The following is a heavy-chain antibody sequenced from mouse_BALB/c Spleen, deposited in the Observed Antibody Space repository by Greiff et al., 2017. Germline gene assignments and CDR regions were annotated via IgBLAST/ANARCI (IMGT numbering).Heavy chain of an antibody. CDR2: ITPSTGYT. CDR3: AYYYGSSPFAY. CDR1: GYTFTSYW. J-gene: IGHJ3*01. V-gene: IGHV1-7*01. Sequence: QVQLKQSGAELAKPGASVKMSCKASGYTFTSYWMHWVKQRPGQGLEWIGYITPSTGYTEYNQKFKDKATLTADKSSSTAYMQLSSLTSEDSAVYYCAYYYGSSPFAYWGQGTLVTVSA. D-gene: IGHD1-1*01.